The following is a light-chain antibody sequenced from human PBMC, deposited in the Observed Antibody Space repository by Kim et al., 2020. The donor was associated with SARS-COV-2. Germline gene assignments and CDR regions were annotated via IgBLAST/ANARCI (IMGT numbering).Light chain of an antibody. CDR1: KLGDKY. CDR3: QAWDSSTAV. Sequence: VSPGQTSSITCSWYKLGDKYACWYQQKPGQSPVLVIYQASKRPSGIPERFSGSNSGNTATLTISGTQAMDEADYYCQAWDSSTAVFGGGTQLTVL. V-gene: IGLV3-1*01. CDR2: QAS. J-gene: IGLJ2*01.